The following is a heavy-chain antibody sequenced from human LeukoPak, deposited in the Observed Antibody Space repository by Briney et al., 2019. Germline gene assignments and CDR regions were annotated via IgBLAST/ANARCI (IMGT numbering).Heavy chain of an antibody. CDR3: GGERYAITVVRGAGSFDY. Sequence: SESLSLSCAVSGFTFSSYYMRWVRQPPGKGLEWIGYIYYGGSTNYNPSFKKRVTTSVNTSSNQFTLKLISCIAADTAVYYCGGERYAITVVRGAGSFDYWGQGTLVTVSS. J-gene: IGHJ4*01. D-gene: IGHD3-10*01. CDR2: IYYGGST. V-gene: IGHV4-59*01. CDR1: GFTFSSYY.